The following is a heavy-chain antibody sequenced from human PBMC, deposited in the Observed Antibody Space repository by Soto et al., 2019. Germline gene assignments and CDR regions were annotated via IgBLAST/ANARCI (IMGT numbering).Heavy chain of an antibody. CDR1: GGTFSSLA. D-gene: IGHD2-2*01. Sequence: SAKASCKASGGTFSSLAISRVRKAPGQGLEWMGGIIPIFGTANYAQKFQGRVTITADESTSTAYMELSSLRSEDTAVYYCARHVPAAGYYYGMDVWGQGTTVTV. J-gene: IGHJ6*02. CDR3: ARHVPAAGYYYGMDV. CDR2: IIPIFGTA. V-gene: IGHV1-69*13.